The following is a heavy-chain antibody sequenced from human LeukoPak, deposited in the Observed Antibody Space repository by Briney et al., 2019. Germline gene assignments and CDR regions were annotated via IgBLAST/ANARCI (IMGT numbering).Heavy chain of an antibody. CDR3: ARAEFGDYYFDY. V-gene: IGHV3-21*01. CDR2: ISSSSSYI. CDR1: GFTFSSYS. J-gene: IGHJ4*02. Sequence: GGSLRLSCAASGFTFSSYSMNWVRQAPGKGLKWVSSISSSSSYIYYADSVKGRFTISRDNAKNSLYLQMNSLRAEDTAVYYCARAEFGDYYFDYWGQGTLVTVSS. D-gene: IGHD3-10*01.